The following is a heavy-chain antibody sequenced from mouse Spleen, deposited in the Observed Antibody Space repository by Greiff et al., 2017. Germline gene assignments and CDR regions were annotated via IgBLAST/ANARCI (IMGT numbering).Heavy chain of an antibody. Sequence: EVQVVESGGGLVKPGGSLKLSCAASGFTFSSYGMSWVRQTPEKRLEWVATISGGGSYTYYPDSVKGRFTISRDNAKNNLYLQMSSLRSEDTALYYCARHECYGSSYRYFDYWGQGTTLTVSS. V-gene: IGHV5-9-2*01. CDR2: ISGGGSYT. D-gene: IGHD1-1*01. J-gene: IGHJ2*01. CDR1: GFTFSSYG. CDR3: ARHECYGSSYRYFDY.